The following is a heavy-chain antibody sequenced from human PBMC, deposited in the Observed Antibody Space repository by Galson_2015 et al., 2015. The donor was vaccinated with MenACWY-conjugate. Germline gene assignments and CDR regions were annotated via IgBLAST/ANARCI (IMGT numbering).Heavy chain of an antibody. CDR2: IYYSGST. Sequence: SETLSLTCTVSGGSIRSRTYFWGWIRQPPGKGLEWIGSIYYSGSTYYNPSLQSRVTISVHTSKNQFSLKLSSVTAADTAVYYCARSKYCSRTSCPILFDYSGPGTLVTVSS. CDR1: GGSIRSRTYF. D-gene: IGHD2-2*01. V-gene: IGHV4-39*01. J-gene: IGHJ4*02. CDR3: ARSKYCSRTSCPILFDY.